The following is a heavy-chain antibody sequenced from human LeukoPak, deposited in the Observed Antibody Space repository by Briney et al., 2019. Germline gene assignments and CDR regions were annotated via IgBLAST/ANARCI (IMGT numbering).Heavy chain of an antibody. CDR3: ARGAGPTTSPNYYDSSGYYLWYFDY. CDR2: MNPNSGNT. Sequence: GASVKVSCKASGYTFTSYDINWVRQATGQGLEWMGWMNPNSGNTGYAQKFQGRVTMTRNTSISTAYMELSSLRSEDTAVYYCARGAGPTTSPNYYDSSGYYLWYFDYWGQGTLVTVPS. CDR1: GYTFTSYD. D-gene: IGHD3-22*01. J-gene: IGHJ4*02. V-gene: IGHV1-8*01.